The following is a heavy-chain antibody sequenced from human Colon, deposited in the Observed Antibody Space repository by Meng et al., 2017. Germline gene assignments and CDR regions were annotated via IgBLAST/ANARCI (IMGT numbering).Heavy chain of an antibody. D-gene: IGHD5-12*01. V-gene: IGHV4-39*07. CDR1: GGSISGGTYF. Sequence: SETLSLTCYVSGGSISGGTYFWAWIRQPPGKGLDYIGSVSYNGLTYYNPSLKSRVTILEDTSTNQLSLRLTSVTAADTAMFYCARGDLYSGSDSSAFEIWGLGTMVTVSS. J-gene: IGHJ3*02. CDR2: VSYNGLT. CDR3: ARGDLYSGSDSSAFEI.